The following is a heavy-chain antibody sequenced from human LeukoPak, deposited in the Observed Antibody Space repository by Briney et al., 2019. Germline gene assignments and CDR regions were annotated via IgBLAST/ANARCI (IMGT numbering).Heavy chain of an antibody. CDR3: ARDWLAGNPYHAFDL. Sequence: GGSLRLSCAASGFTFNSYWMSWVRQAPGKGLEFVDNIKEGGSEEYYVDSVKGLFSISRDNAKNSLYLQMNSLRAEDTAVYYCARDWLAGNPYHAFDLWGKGTVVTVPS. V-gene: IGHV3-7*01. D-gene: IGHD3-22*01. CDR2: IKEGGSEE. J-gene: IGHJ3*01. CDR1: GFTFNSYW.